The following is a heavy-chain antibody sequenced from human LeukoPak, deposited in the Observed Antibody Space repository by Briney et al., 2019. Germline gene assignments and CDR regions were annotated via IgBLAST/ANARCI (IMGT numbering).Heavy chain of an antibody. Sequence: SVTLSFTCAVDSGSFNGYYWSWIRQPPGRGREWIGEINHRGTTNYNPSLNRRVTTSIDTTKKQFTLKSSPVTAADTAVYYCAREMEVGQYDAFDIWGQGEMVTVSS. CDR3: AREMEVGQYDAFDI. D-gene: IGHD1-26*01. J-gene: IGHJ3*02. CDR2: INHRGTT. CDR1: SGSFNGYY. V-gene: IGHV4-34*01.